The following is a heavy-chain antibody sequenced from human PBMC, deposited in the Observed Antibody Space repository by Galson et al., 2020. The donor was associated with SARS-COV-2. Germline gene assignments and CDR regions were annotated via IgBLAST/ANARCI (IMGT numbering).Heavy chain of an antibody. Sequence: SQTLSLTCAVYGGSFSGYYWSWIRQPPGKGLEWIGEINHSGSTNYNPSLKSRVTISVDTSKNQFSLKLSSVTAADTAVYYCARGGDSSGPTNPNWFDPWGQGTLVTVSS. J-gene: IGHJ5*02. CDR3: ARGGDSSGPTNPNWFDP. CDR1: GGSFSGYY. CDR2: INHSGST. V-gene: IGHV4-34*01. D-gene: IGHD3-22*01.